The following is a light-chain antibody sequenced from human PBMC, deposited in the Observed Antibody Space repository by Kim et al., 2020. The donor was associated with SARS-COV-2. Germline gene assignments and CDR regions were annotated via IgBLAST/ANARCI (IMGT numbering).Light chain of an antibody. CDR3: QRHGAT. J-gene: IGKJ4*01. CDR1: QSRDSSE. CDR2: GAS. Sequence: RCWSQGDRATLSCRASQSRDSSELAWYQHKTGQAPRLLIYGASSRATGIPDRFSGSGSGTDFTLTISSLEPEDSATYYCQRHGATFGGGTKVDIK. V-gene: IGKV3-20*01.